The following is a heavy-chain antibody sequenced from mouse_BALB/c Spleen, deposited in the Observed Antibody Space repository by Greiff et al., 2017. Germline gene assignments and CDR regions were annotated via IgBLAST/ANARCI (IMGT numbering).Heavy chain of an antibody. Sequence: QVQLQQSGAELVRPGSSVKISCKASGYAFSSYWMNWVKQRPGQGLEWIGQIYPGDGDTNYNGKFKGKATLTADKSSSTAYMQLSSLTSEDSAVYFCASTMITTGAMDYWGQGTSVTVSS. J-gene: IGHJ4*01. CDR3: ASTMITTGAMDY. CDR2: IYPGDGDT. D-gene: IGHD2-4*01. CDR1: GYAFSSYW. V-gene: IGHV1-80*01.